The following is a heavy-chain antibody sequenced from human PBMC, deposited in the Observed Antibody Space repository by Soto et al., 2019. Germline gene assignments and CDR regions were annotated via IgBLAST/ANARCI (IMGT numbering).Heavy chain of an antibody. J-gene: IGHJ3*02. D-gene: IGHD3-10*01. CDR2: MNPNSGNT. V-gene: IGHV1-8*01. CDR3: ARGLLLWFGEKSYAFDI. CDR1: GYTFTSYD. Sequence: ASVKVSFKASGYTFTSYDINWLRQATGQGLEWMGWMNPNSGNTGYAQKFQGRVTMTRNTSISTAYMELSSLRSEDTAVYYCARGLLLWFGEKSYAFDIWGQGTMVTVSS.